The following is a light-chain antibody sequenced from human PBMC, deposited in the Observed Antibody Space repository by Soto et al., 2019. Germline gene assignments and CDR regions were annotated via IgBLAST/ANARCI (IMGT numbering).Light chain of an antibody. V-gene: IGKV1-5*03. CDR3: QQYDSYPYT. CDR2: KAS. J-gene: IGKJ2*01. Sequence: DIQMTQSPSTLSASVGDRVTLTCRASQSFNNWLAWYQQKPGKAPKLLVYKASSLESGVPSRFSGSGSGTEFTLTISSLQPDDFANYYCQQYDSYPYTFGQGTKLEIK. CDR1: QSFNNW.